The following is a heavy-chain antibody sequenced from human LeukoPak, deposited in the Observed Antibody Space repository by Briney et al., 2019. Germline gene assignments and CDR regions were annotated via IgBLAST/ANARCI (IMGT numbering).Heavy chain of an antibody. CDR1: GFTLSSYG. CDR3: ARTDASAFDL. J-gene: IGHJ3*01. CDR2: ISGSGSSR. V-gene: IGHV3-48*04. Sequence: GGSLRLSCAASGFTLSSYGMSWVRQAPGKGLECVSYISGSGSSRNYADSVKGRFTISRDNAKNSLYLQMNSLRAEDTAVYYCARTDASAFDLWGQGTMVTVSS.